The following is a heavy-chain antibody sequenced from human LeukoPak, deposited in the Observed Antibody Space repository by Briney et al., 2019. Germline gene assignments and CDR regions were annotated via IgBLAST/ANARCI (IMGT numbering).Heavy chain of an antibody. V-gene: IGHV1-3*01. CDR3: ARGAAEGLDR. Sequence: ASVKVSCKASGYTFTSYAMHWVRQAPGQRLEWMGWINAGNGNTKYPQKFQGRVTITRDTSASTAYMELSSLRSEDTVVYYCARGAAEGLDRWGQGTLVTVSS. CDR1: GYTFTSYA. CDR2: INAGNGNT. D-gene: IGHD6-13*01. J-gene: IGHJ5*02.